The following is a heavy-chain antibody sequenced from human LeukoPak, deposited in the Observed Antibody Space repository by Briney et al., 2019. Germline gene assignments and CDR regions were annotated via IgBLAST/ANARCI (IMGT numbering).Heavy chain of an antibody. J-gene: IGHJ4*02. CDR1: GNSFINYW. CDR2: IYPGDSDT. D-gene: IGHD5-12*01. CDR3: ARVGYSGFAIDY. Sequence: GESLKISCKGSGNSFINYWIGWVRQMPGKGLEWMGIIYPGDSDTRYSPSFQGQVTISADRSISTAYLQWSSLKAADTAMYHCARVGYSGFAIDYWGQGTMVTVSS. V-gene: IGHV5-51*01.